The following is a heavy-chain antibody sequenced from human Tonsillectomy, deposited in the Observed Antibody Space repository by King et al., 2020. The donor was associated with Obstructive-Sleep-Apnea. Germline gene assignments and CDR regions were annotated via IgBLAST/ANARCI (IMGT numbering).Heavy chain of an antibody. Sequence: VQLVESGGHLVQPGGSLRLSCAASGFTFDSYVMNWVRQAPGKGLEWVSRISGSGGSTYDADSVKGRFTLSRDNSKNTLFLEMNSLRADDTAVYYCAKAGGYGYVNWFDSWGQGTLVTVSS. CDR1: GFTFDSYV. D-gene: IGHD5-18*01. V-gene: IGHV3-23*04. J-gene: IGHJ5*01. CDR2: ISGSGGST. CDR3: AKAGGYGYVNWFDS.